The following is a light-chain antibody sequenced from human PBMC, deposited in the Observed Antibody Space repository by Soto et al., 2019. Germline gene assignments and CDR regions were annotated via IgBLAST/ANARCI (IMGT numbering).Light chain of an antibody. CDR2: AAS. Sequence: IPLPQSPSSLSYSFGDTVPLPCRSSQSIGNYLNWSQQKPGKAPELLIYAASTLQSGDPSRFSGSGSETDFTLTISSLQPEDFATYSCQQSYSTMWTFGQGTKVDIK. J-gene: IGKJ1*01. V-gene: IGKV1-39*01. CDR3: QQSYSTMWT. CDR1: QSIGNY.